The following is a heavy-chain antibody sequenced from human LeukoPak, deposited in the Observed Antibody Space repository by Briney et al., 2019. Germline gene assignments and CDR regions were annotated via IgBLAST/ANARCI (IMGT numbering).Heavy chain of an antibody. J-gene: IGHJ6*03. CDR3: LRREGWPGYYMDV. CDR1: GFTFSRYW. Sequence: PGGSLRLSCAASGFTFSRYWMTWVRQAPGKGLGWVANIKQDGSEKYYVDSVKGRFIISRDNAKNSVYLQMNSLRAEDTAVYYCLRREGWPGYYMDVWGKETTVTVSS. V-gene: IGHV3-7*01. CDR2: IKQDGSEK. D-gene: IGHD3/OR15-3a*01.